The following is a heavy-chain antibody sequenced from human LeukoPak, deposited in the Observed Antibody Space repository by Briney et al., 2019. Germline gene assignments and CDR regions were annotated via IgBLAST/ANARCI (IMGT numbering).Heavy chain of an antibody. Sequence: GRSLRLSCAASGFTFSSYAMHWVRQAPGKGLEWVAVISYDGSNKYYADSVKGRFTISRDNPKNTLYLQMNSLRAEDTAVYYFASEVNRDYWGQGTLVTVSS. CDR3: ASEVNRDY. CDR1: GFTFSSYA. V-gene: IGHV3-30*04. J-gene: IGHJ4*02. D-gene: IGHD1-14*01. CDR2: ISYDGSNK.